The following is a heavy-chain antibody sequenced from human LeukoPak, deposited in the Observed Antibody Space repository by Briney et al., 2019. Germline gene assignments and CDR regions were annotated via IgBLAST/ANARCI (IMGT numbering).Heavy chain of an antibody. J-gene: IGHJ4*02. Sequence: PSETLSLTCTVSGGSISSYYWSWIRQPPGKGLEWIGYIYYSGSTNYNPSLKSRVTISVDTSKNQFSLKLSSVTAADTAVYYCARPRYYYGSGSFDYWGQGTLVTVSS. CDR3: ARPRYYYGSGSFDY. V-gene: IGHV4-59*12. CDR2: IYYSGST. CDR1: GGSISSYY. D-gene: IGHD3-10*01.